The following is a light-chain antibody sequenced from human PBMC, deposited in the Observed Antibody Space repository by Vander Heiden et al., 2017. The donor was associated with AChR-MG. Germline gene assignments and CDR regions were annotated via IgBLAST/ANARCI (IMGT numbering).Light chain of an antibody. CDR1: HSVSSN. J-gene: IGKJ1*01. CDR3: QQYNNWPPWT. CDR2: GAS. V-gene: IGKV3-15*01. Sequence: EIVMTQSPATLSVSPGERATLACRASHSVSSNLAWYQQKPGQAPRLLIYGASTRATGIPARVSGSGSGTEFTLTISSLQSEDFAVYYCQQYNNWPPWTFGQGTKVEIK.